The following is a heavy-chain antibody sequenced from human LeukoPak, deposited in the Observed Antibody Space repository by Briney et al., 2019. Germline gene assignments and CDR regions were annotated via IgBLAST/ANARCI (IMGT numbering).Heavy chain of an antibody. CDR3: AYSTVAIRGYY. Sequence: SETLSLTCAVYGGSFSGYYWSWIRQPPGKGLEWIGEINHSGSTKYNPSLKSRVTISVDTSKNQFSLKLSSVTAADTAVYCCAYSTVAIRGYYWGQGTLVTVSS. D-gene: IGHD4-23*01. V-gene: IGHV4-34*01. J-gene: IGHJ4*02. CDR2: INHSGST. CDR1: GGSFSGYY.